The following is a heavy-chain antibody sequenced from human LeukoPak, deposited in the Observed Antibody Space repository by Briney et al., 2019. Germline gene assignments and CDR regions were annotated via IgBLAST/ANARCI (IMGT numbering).Heavy chain of an antibody. CDR1: GYSCTSYW. J-gene: IGHJ4*02. CDR3: ARSCRDGYRDFDY. V-gene: IGHV5-51*01. D-gene: IGHD5-24*01. Sequence: GQPLKVSCKGSGYSCTSYWIGWVRQMPGKGLEWMGIIYPGDSDTRYSPSFQGQVTISADKSISTAYLQWSSLKASDTAMYYCARSCRDGYRDFDYWGQGTLVTVSS. CDR2: IYPGDSDT.